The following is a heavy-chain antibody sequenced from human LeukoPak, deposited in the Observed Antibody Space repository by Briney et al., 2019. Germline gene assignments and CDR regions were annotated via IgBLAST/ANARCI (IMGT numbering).Heavy chain of an antibody. CDR1: GYTFTSYD. D-gene: IGHD2-15*01. J-gene: IGHJ5*02. V-gene: IGHV1-8*01. CDR3: ARGEYCSGGSCYPTNWFDP. CDR2: MNPNSGNT. Sequence: ASVKVSCKASGYTFTSYDINWVRQATGQGLEWMGWMNPNSGNTGYAQKFQGRVTMTRKTSISTAYMELSSLRSEDTTVYYCARGEYCSGGSCYPTNWFDPWGQGTLVTVSS.